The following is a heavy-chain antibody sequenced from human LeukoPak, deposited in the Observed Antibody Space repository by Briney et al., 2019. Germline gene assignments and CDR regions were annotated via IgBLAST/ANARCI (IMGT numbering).Heavy chain of an antibody. V-gene: IGHV3-74*01. D-gene: IGHD4-23*01. CDR3: ARDYGGKLQGAFDY. CDR1: GFTFSAYW. Sequence: GSLRLSCAASGFTFSAYWMHWVRQAPGKGLVWVSRINTDGSSTSYADSVKGRFTISRDNAKNTLYLQMNSLRAEDTAVYYCARDYGGKLQGAFDYWGQGTLVTVSS. J-gene: IGHJ4*02. CDR2: INTDGSST.